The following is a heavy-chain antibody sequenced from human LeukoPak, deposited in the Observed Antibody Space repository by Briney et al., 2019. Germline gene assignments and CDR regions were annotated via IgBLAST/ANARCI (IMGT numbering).Heavy chain of an antibody. Sequence: GGSLRLSRAASGFTFSSYGMHWVRQAPGKGLEWVAVIWYDGSNKYYADSVKGRFTISRDNSKNTLYLQMNSLRAEDTAVYYCARDPARNYDLYYYGMDVWGKGTTVTVSS. CDR3: ARDPARNYDLYYYGMDV. D-gene: IGHD3-3*01. V-gene: IGHV3-33*01. J-gene: IGHJ6*04. CDR1: GFTFSSYG. CDR2: IWYDGSNK.